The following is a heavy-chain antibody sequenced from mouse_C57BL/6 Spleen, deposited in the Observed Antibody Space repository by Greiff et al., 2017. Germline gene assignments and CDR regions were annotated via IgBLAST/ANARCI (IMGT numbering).Heavy chain of an antibody. CDR2: IDPENGDT. D-gene: IGHD3-2*02. CDR3: TTETAQAPWFAY. Sequence: EVQLQQSGAELVRPGASVKLSCTASGFNIKDDYMHWVKQRPEQGLEWIGWIDPENGDTEYASKFQGKATITADKSSNTAYLQLSSLTSEDTAVYYCTTETAQAPWFAYWGQGTLVTVSA. V-gene: IGHV14-4*01. J-gene: IGHJ3*01. CDR1: GFNIKDDY.